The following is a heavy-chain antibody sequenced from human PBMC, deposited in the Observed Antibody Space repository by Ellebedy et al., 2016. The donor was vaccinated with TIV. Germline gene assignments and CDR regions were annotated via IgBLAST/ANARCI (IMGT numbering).Heavy chain of an antibody. CDR1: GFTFDDYG. V-gene: IGHV3-9*01. CDR2: ISWNSAAI. D-gene: IGHD6-13*01. CDR3: VKAQQQQRHFDR. Sequence: GGSLRLSCAASGFTFDDYGMHWVRQPPGKGLEWVSGISWNSAAIGYAYSVKGRFTISRDNAKNSLYLQMDSPRPEDTALYYCVKAQQQQRHFDRWGQGTLVTVSS. J-gene: IGHJ4*02.